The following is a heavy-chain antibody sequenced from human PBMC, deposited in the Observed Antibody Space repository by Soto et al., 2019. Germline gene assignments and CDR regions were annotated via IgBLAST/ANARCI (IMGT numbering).Heavy chain of an antibody. D-gene: IGHD2-2*01. CDR3: AKGDIAVVPVAPQYYNLDV. J-gene: IGHJ6*02. V-gene: IGHV3-23*01. Sequence: PGGSLRLSCGASGLIFRSYAMNWVRQAPGKRLEWVSGISDTGFNTYYADSVKGRFTVSRDNSKNTLYLQMNNLRAEDSAVYYCAKGDIAVVPVAPQYYNLDVWGQGTMVTVSS. CDR1: GLIFRSYA. CDR2: ISDTGFNT.